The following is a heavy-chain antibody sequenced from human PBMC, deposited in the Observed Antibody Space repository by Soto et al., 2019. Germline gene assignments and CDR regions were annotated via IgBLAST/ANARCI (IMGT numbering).Heavy chain of an antibody. CDR3: AKVESGHADDFFS. CDR1: GFAFSNEG. D-gene: IGHD3-3*01. J-gene: IGHJ5*02. CDR2: ISHDGQKI. V-gene: IGHV3-30*18. Sequence: QVQLVESGGGVVQPGRSLRLSCVASGFAFSNEGMHWVRRVPCKGLEWVALISHDGQKIFYGDSVKGRFAVSRDNSKNTLYLQLNSLRPNDTAGDYCAKVESGHADDFFSWRLGTLVTVSS.